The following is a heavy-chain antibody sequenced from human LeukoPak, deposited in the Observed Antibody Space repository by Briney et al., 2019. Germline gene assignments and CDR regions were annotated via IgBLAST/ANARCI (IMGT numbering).Heavy chain of an antibody. Sequence: PSETLSLTCTVSGGSVGSYYWSWIRQPPGKGLEWIGYIYYSGSTNYNPSLKSRVTISVDTSKNQFSLRLSSVTAADTAVYYCARDTYYYGSGSRSDTSINWFDPWAREPWSPSPQ. D-gene: IGHD3-10*01. CDR3: ARDTYYYGSGSRSDTSINWFDP. V-gene: IGHV4-59*02. CDR1: GGSVGSYY. J-gene: IGHJ5*02. CDR2: IYYSGST.